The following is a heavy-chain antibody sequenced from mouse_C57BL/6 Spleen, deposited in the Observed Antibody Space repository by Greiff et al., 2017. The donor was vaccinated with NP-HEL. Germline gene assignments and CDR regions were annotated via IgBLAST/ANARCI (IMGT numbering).Heavy chain of an antibody. CDR1: GFTFSSYG. CDR2: ISSGGSYT. CDR3: ARRGYDYDRGYAMDY. D-gene: IGHD2-4*01. Sequence: EVQVVESGGDLVKPGGSLKLSCAASGFTFSSYGMSWVRQTPDKRLEWVATISSGGSYTYYPDSVKGRFTISRDNAKNTLYLQMSSLKSEDTAMYYCARRGYDYDRGYAMDYWGQGTSVTVSS. J-gene: IGHJ4*01. V-gene: IGHV5-6*01.